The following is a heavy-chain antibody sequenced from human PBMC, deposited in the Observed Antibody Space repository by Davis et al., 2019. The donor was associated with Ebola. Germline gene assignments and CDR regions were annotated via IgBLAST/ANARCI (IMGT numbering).Heavy chain of an antibody. J-gene: IGHJ4*02. D-gene: IGHD6-6*01. CDR2: ISSSSSYI. V-gene: IGHV3-21*01. Sequence: GESLKISCAASGFTFSIYSMNWVRQAPGKGLEWVSSISSSSSYIYYADSVKGRFTISRDNAKNSLYLQMNSLRAEDTAVYYCARDREYSSSDFDYWGQGTLVTVSS. CDR1: GFTFSIYS. CDR3: ARDREYSSSDFDY.